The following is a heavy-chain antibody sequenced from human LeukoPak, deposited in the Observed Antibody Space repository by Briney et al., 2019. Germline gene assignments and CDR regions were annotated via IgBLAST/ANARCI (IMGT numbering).Heavy chain of an antibody. J-gene: IGHJ1*01. CDR1: GGSFSGYY. V-gene: IGHV4-34*01. Sequence: PSETLSLTCAVYGGSFSGYYWSWIRQPPGKGLEWIGEINHSGSTNYNPSLKSRVTMSVDTSKNQFSLKLSSVTAADTAVYYCARSNIAARVFRRWGQGSLRTVSS. CDR3: ARSNIAARVFRR. CDR2: INHSGST. D-gene: IGHD6-6*01.